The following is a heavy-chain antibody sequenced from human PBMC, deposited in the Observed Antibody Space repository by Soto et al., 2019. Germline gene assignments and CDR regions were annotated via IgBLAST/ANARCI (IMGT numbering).Heavy chain of an antibody. CDR2: IKQDGSEK. CDR1: GFTFSNYW. CDR3: AREKRANGYFDY. V-gene: IGHV3-7*01. J-gene: IGHJ4*02. Sequence: WGSLRLSCEASGFTFSNYWMSWVRQAPGKGLEWVANIKQDGSEKYFVGSVNGRFTISRDNAKNSLFLQVNSLRAEDTAVYYCAREKRANGYFDYWGQGTLVTVSS. D-gene: IGHD6-25*01.